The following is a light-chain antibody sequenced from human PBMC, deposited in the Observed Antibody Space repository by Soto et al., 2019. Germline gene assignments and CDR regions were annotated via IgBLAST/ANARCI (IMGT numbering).Light chain of an antibody. Sequence: ELLMTPSPATLSGSPRERANLSCRASQSVSSNLAWYQQKPGQAPRLLIYGASTRATGIPARFSGSGSGTDFTLSISRLEPEDFAVYYCQQSGSLPRTFGQGTRLEIK. CDR1: QSVSSN. CDR2: GAS. J-gene: IGKJ5*01. V-gene: IGKV3-15*01. CDR3: QQSGSLPRT.